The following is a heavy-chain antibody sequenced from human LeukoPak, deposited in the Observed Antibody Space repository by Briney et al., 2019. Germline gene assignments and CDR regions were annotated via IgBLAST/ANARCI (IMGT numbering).Heavy chain of an antibody. J-gene: IGHJ5*02. CDR3: ARGGPRITIFGVVKIRWFDP. V-gene: IGHV4-34*01. CDR1: GGSFSGYY. CDR2: INHSGST. D-gene: IGHD3-3*01. Sequence: PSETLSLTCAVYGGSFSGYYWSWIRQPPGKGLEWIGEINHSGSTNYNPSLKSRVTISVDTSKNQFSLKLSSVTAADTAVYYCARGGPRITIFGVVKIRWFDPWGQGTLVTVSS.